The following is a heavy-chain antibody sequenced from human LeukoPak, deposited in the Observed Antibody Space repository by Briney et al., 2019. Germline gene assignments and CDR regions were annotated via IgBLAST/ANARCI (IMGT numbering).Heavy chain of an antibody. J-gene: IGHJ5*02. Sequence: PGGSLRLSCAASGFTFNNAWMNWVRQTPGKGLEWVGRIKSKTDGGTIDYAAPVKGRITISRDDSKNTLYLEMNNLKTEDTAVYYCTLQLVRWFDPWGQGTLVTVSS. D-gene: IGHD1-1*01. V-gene: IGHV3-15*01. CDR2: IKSKTDGGTI. CDR1: GFTFNNAW. CDR3: TLQLVRWFDP.